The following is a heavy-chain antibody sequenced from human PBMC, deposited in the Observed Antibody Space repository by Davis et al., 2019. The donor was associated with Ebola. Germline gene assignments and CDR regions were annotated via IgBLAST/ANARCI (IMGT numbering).Heavy chain of an antibody. J-gene: IGHJ4*02. CDR3: AKGTGYSSSWFYEFDY. V-gene: IGHV3-48*04. D-gene: IGHD6-13*01. CDR2: ISSSSSTI. Sequence: GGSLRLSCAASGFTFSSYSMNWVRQAPGKGLEWVSYISSSSSTIYYADSVKGRFTISRDNAKNSLYLQMNSLRAEDTAVYYCAKGTGYSSSWFYEFDYWGQGTLVTVSS. CDR1: GFTFSSYS.